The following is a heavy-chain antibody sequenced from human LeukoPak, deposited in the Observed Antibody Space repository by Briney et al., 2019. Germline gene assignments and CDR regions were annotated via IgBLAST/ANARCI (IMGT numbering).Heavy chain of an antibody. CDR1: GYTFTGYY. CDR2: MNPNSGGT. D-gene: IGHD3-22*01. Sequence: ASVKVSCKASGYTFTGYYMHWVRQAPGQGLEWMGWMNPNSGGTNYAQKFQGRVTMTRDTSISTAYMELSRLRSDDTAVYYCARDGEDSSGYSQWFDPWGQGTLVTVSS. CDR3: ARDGEDSSGYSQWFDP. J-gene: IGHJ5*02. V-gene: IGHV1-2*02.